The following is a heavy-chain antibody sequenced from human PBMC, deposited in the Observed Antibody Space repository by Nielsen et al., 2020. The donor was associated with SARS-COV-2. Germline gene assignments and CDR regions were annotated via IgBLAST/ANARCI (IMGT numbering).Heavy chain of an antibody. CDR2: INPNSGGT. J-gene: IGHJ4*02. V-gene: IGHV1-2*06. D-gene: IGHD5-24*01. Sequence: ASVKVSCKASGYTFTGYYMHWVRQAPGQGLEWMGRINPNSGGTNYAQKFQGRVTMTRDTSISTAYMELSRLRSDDTAVYYCARSIASRATIDYWGQGTLVTVSS. CDR3: ARSIASRATIDY. CDR1: GYTFTGYY.